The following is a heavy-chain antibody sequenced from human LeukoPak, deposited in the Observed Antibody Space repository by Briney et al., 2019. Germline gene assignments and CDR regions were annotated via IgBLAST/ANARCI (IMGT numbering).Heavy chain of an antibody. CDR2: INPNSGGT. CDR1: GYTFTAHF. D-gene: IGHD3-10*01. CDR3: ARGKNDAFDI. J-gene: IGHJ3*02. V-gene: IGHV1-2*02. Sequence: ASMKVSCKASGYTFTAHFMHWVRQAPGQGLEWMGWINPNSGGTNYAQNFQGRVTMTRDTSISTAYMELSRLRSDDTAVYYCARGKNDAFDIWGPGTLVTVSS.